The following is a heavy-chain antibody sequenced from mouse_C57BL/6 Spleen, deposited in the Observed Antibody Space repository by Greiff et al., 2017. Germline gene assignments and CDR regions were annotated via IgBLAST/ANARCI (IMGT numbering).Heavy chain of an antibody. CDR1: GYTFTSYW. D-gene: IGHD3-3*01. V-gene: IGHV1-69*01. Sequence: QVQLQQPGAELVMPGASVKLSCKASGYTFTSYWMHWVKQRPGQGLEWIGEIDPSDSYTNYNQKFKGKSTLTVDKSSSTAYMQLSSLTPEDSAVYYCARWGQFLYAMDYWGQGTSVTVSS. CDR3: ARWGQFLYAMDY. J-gene: IGHJ4*01. CDR2: IDPSDSYT.